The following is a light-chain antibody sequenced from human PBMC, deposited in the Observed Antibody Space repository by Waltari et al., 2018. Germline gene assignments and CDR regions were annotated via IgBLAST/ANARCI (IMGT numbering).Light chain of an antibody. J-gene: IGKJ1*01. Sequence: DIQMTQSPTSLSASVGDRVSITCRASQGIKNYLARYQQKPGKVPKLLIYPASTLQPGVPARFSGSGSATDFTLTISSLQPEDVATYYCQKYNSDPPWTFGQGTEVEL. CDR3: QKYNSDPPWT. CDR1: QGIKNY. V-gene: IGKV1-27*01. CDR2: PAS.